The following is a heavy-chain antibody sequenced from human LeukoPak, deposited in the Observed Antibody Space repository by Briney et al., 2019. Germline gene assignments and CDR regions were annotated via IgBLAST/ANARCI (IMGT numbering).Heavy chain of an antibody. J-gene: IGHJ2*01. CDR2: VYYSGST. Sequence: PSETLSLTCTASGGSISSYYWSWVRQPPGKGLEWIGYVYYSGSTNYSPSLKSRVTISVDTSKNKCSLKLTSVTAADTAVYYCARDQANWYFDLWGRGTLVTVSS. CDR1: GGSISSYY. CDR3: ARDQANWYFDL. V-gene: IGHV4-59*01.